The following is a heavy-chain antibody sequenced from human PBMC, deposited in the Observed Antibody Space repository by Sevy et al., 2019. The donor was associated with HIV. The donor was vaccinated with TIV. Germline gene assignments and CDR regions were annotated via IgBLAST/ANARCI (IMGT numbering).Heavy chain of an antibody. CDR1: GFTFSGST. CDR3: AAENHYYDISAYYPLGY. D-gene: IGHD3-22*01. Sequence: GGSLRLSCAASGFTFSGSTVHWVRQASGKGLEWVGRFRSRANNYATAYSASVNGRFTISRDASTNTAYLQMYSLKADDTAVYYCAAENHYYDISAYYPLGYWGQGTLVTVSS. J-gene: IGHJ4*02. CDR2: FRSRANNYAT. V-gene: IGHV3-73*01.